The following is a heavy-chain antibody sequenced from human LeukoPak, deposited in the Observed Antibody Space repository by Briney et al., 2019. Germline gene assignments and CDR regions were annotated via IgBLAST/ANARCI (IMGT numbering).Heavy chain of an antibody. J-gene: IGHJ6*02. Sequence: GGSLRLSCAASGFTFSTYAMHWVRQAPGKGLNWVAIVFFDGSERYYTDSVKGRFTISRDNSLNTLYLQMNSLRAEDTAVYYCAREASYGSGATMDVWGQGTTVTVSS. CDR3: AREASYGSGATMDV. D-gene: IGHD3-10*01. V-gene: IGHV3-33*01. CDR2: VFFDGSER. CDR1: GFTFSTYA.